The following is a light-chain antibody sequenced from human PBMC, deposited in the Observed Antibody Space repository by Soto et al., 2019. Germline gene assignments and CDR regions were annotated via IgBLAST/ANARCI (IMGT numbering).Light chain of an antibody. V-gene: IGKV1-39*01. J-gene: IGKJ1*01. CDR3: QQSYSSPPT. Sequence: DIQMTQSRSSLPAAVEDRVIITCRASQSISNHLNWYQQKPGKAPKLLIFAASSLQSGVPSRFSGSRSGPDFTLTISSLQPEDFATYYCQQSYSSPPTFGQGTKVDIK. CDR1: QSISNH. CDR2: AAS.